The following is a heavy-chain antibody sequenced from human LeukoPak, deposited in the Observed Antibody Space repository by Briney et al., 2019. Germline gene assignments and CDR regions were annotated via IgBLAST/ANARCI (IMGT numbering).Heavy chain of an antibody. CDR1: GFTFSSYG. V-gene: IGHV3-23*01. CDR2: ISGSGGST. D-gene: IGHD1-26*01. CDR3: AKDSDLGNDAFDI. Sequence: GGSLRLSCAASGFTFSSYGMSWVRQAPGKGLEWVSAISGSGGSTYYADSVKGRFTISRDNSKNTLYLQMNSLRAEDTAVYYCAKDSDLGNDAFDIWGQGTMVTVSS. J-gene: IGHJ3*02.